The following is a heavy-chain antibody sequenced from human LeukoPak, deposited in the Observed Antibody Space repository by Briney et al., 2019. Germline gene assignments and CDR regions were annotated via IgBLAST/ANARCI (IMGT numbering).Heavy chain of an antibody. J-gene: IGHJ6*02. Sequence: GASVKVSCKASGYTFTNYGISWVRQAPGQGLEWMGWISAYNGNTNYAQNLQGRVTMTTDTSTSTAYMELRSLRSDDTAVYYCARDHRGIQLWLPGNYYNYAMDVWGQGTTVTVSS. V-gene: IGHV1-18*01. D-gene: IGHD5-18*01. CDR1: GYTFTNYG. CDR2: ISAYNGNT. CDR3: ARDHRGIQLWLPGNYYNYAMDV.